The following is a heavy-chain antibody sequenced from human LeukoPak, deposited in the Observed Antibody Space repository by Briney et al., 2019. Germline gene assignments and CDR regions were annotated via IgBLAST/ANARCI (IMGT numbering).Heavy chain of an antibody. J-gene: IGHJ4*02. CDR1: AFTFSSYA. Sequence: PGGSLRLSCTASAFTFSSYAMSWVRQAPGMGLEWISYIGTRSNPIYYADSVKGRFTISRDDAKNSLYLQMNSLRDEDTAVYFCAREARGSGRDFDYWGQGILVTVSS. D-gene: IGHD1-26*01. V-gene: IGHV3-48*02. CDR3: AREARGSGRDFDY. CDR2: IGTRSNPI.